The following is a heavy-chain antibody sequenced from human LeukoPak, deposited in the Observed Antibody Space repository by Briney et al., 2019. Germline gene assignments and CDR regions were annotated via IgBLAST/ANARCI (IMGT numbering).Heavy chain of an antibody. CDR3: ARGLAVDP. CDR1: GGSFSGYY. J-gene: IGHJ5*02. D-gene: IGHD6-19*01. CDR2: INHSGST. Sequence: SETLCLTCAVYGGSFSGYYWSWIRQPPGKGLEWIGEINHSGSTNYNPSLKSRVTISVDTSKNQFSLKLSSVTAADTAVYYCARGLAVDPWGQGTLVTVSS. V-gene: IGHV4-34*01.